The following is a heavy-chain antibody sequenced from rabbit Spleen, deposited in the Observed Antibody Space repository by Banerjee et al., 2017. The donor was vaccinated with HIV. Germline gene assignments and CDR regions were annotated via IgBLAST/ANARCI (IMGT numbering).Heavy chain of an antibody. Sequence: QEQLVESGGGLVQPGGSLKLSCTVSGFDISKYGVTWVRQAPGKGLEWIGYIDPIFGVSYYATWVNGRFTISSHGAQNTLYLQLSSLTAADTATYFCVRVGSGYYFSLNLWGPGTLVTVS. CDR1: GFDISKYG. D-gene: IGHD1-1*01. CDR2: IDPIFGVS. V-gene: IGHV1S47*01. CDR3: VRVGSGYYFSLNL. J-gene: IGHJ4*01.